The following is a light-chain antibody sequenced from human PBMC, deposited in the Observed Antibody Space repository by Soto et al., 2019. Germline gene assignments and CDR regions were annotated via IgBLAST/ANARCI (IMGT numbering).Light chain of an antibody. CDR2: AAS. CDR3: QQSYSALVA. J-gene: IGKJ1*01. V-gene: IGKV1-39*01. CDR1: QSISSS. Sequence: DFQMTQSQSSLSASVGDRVTITCRASQSISSSLNWYQQKPGKAPELLIYAASSLQSGVPSRFSGSGSGTDFTLTISSLQPEDFATYYCQQSYSALVAFGQGTKVDIK.